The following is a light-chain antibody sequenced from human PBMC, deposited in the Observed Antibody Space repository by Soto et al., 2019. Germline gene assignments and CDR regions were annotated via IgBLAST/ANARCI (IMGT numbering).Light chain of an antibody. CDR1: NIGTKS. Sequence: YELTQPPSVSVAPGKTARISCGGNNIGTKSVHWYQQKPGQAPVLVIYYDTDRPSGIPERFSGSKSGNTATLTISRVEAGDEADYYCQVWDSSSEHYVFGTGTKLTVL. J-gene: IGLJ1*01. CDR3: QVWDSSSEHYV. V-gene: IGLV3-21*04. CDR2: YDT.